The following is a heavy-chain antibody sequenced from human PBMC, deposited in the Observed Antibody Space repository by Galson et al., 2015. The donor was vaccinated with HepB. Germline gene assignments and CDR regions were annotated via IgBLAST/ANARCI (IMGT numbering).Heavy chain of an antibody. CDR3: ARDYCSGGSCYGEDYYYYGMDV. CDR1: GFTFSSYA. CDR2: ISYDGSNK. J-gene: IGHJ6*02. D-gene: IGHD2-15*01. V-gene: IGHV3-30-3*01. Sequence: SPRLSCAASGFTFSSYAMHWARQAPGKGLEWVAVISYDGSNKYYADSVKGRFTISRDNSKNTLYLQMNSLRAEDTAVYYCARDYCSGGSCYGEDYYYYGMDVWGQGTTVTVSS.